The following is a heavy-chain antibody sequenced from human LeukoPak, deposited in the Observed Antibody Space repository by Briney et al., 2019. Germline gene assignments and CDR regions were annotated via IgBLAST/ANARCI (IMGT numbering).Heavy chain of an antibody. V-gene: IGHV4-39*01. CDR2: IYYSGST. CDR1: GGSISSSSYY. CDR3: ARGGSYLSR. J-gene: IGHJ4*02. D-gene: IGHD1-26*01. Sequence: SETLSLTCTVSGGSISSSSYYWGWIRQPPGKGLEWIGSIYYSGSTYYNPSLKSRVTISVDTSKNQFSLKLSSVTAADTAVYYCARGGSYLSRWGQGTLVTVSS.